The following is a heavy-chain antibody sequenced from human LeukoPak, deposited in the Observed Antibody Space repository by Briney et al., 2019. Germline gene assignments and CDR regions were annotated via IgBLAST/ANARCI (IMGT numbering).Heavy chain of an antibody. CDR1: GGSISSYY. D-gene: IGHD2-2*01. CDR3: ARGRYQLVDNWFDP. V-gene: IGHV4-59*01. Sequence: PSETLSLTCTVSGGSISSYYWSWIRQPPGKGLEWIGYIYYSGSTNYNPSLKSRVTISVDTSKNQLSLKLSSVTAADTAVYYCARGRYQLVDNWFDPWGQGTLVTVSS. J-gene: IGHJ5*02. CDR2: IYYSGST.